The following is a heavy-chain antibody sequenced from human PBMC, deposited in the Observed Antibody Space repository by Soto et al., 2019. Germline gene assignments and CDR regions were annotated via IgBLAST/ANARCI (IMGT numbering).Heavy chain of an antibody. D-gene: IGHD2-15*01. V-gene: IGHV4-30-4*01. Sequence: SETLSLTCTVSGGSISSGDYYWSWIRQSPGKGLEWIGYIHYSGNTYYNPSLKSRVFISVDTSKNQFSLTVSSVTAADTAVYYCARGVVATTSAWFDPWGQGTLVTVS. CDR2: IHYSGNT. CDR3: ARGVVATTSAWFDP. CDR1: GGSISSGDYY. J-gene: IGHJ5*02.